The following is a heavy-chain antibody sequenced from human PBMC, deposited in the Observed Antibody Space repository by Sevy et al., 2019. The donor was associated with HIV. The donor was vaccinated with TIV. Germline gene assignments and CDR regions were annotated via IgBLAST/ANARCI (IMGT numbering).Heavy chain of an antibody. J-gene: IGHJ4*02. Sequence: ATVKVSCKASGYTFTGYYIHWVRQAPGQGLEWLGWINPNSGDTNYAQKFQGWVTMTTDTSISTAYMELSRLKSDDTAVHFCARGSWVAIFGFEVEFVNYWGQGTLVTVSS. CDR1: GYTFTGYY. CDR3: ARGSWVAIFGFEVEFVNY. V-gene: IGHV1-2*04. D-gene: IGHD2-15*01. CDR2: INPNSGDT.